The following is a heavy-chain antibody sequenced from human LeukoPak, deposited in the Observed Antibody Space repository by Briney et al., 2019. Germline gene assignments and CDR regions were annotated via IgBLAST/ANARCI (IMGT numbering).Heavy chain of an antibody. Sequence: SETLSLTCTVSGGSVSGYYWSWVRHPPSLGRGWVGYIYISGSTNYNPSLKGRVTISVAASATQFSLKLTSVTAADTAVYYCARGREYSTSGLGLFDPWGHGILVTVS. CDR1: GGSVSGYY. V-gene: IGHV4-4*08. CDR2: IYISGST. CDR3: ARGREYSTSGLGLFDP. D-gene: IGHD6-6*01. J-gene: IGHJ5*02.